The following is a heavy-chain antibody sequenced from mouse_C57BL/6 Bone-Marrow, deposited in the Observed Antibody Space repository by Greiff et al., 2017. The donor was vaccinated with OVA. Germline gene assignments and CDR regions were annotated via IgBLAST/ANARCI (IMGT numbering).Heavy chain of an antibody. CDR3: AREGNYYGSRRFAY. CDR2: ISYDGSN. J-gene: IGHJ3*01. Sequence: EVKVEESGPGLVKPSQSLSLTCSVTGYSITSGYYWNWIRQFPGNKLEWMGYISYDGSNNYNPSLKNRISITRDTSKNQFFLKLNSVTTEDTATYYCAREGNYYGSRRFAYWGQGTLVTVSA. CDR1: GYSITSGYY. V-gene: IGHV3-6*01. D-gene: IGHD1-1*01.